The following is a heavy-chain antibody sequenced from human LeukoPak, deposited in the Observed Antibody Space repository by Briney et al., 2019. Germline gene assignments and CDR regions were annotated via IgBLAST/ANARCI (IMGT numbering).Heavy chain of an antibody. CDR3: ARGNYFDY. CDR2: INSYGSIT. J-gene: IGHJ4*02. Sequence: GGSLRLSCAASGFSFSDSYMNWIRQAPGKGLVWVSHINSYGSITTYADSVKGRFTISRDNAKNTLYLQMNSLRAEDTAVYYCARGNYFDYWGQGTLVTVSS. CDR1: GFSFSDSY. V-gene: IGHV3-74*01.